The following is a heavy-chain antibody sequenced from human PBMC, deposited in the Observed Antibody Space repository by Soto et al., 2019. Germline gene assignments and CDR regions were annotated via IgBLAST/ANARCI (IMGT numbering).Heavy chain of an antibody. D-gene: IGHD2-15*01. J-gene: IGHJ6*02. CDR2: ISYDGNKK. CDR1: GFTFSSYG. CDR3: AKDEVLVEVVARDYYGMDV. Sequence: GSLRLSCAASGFTFSSYGMHWVRQAPGKGLEWVAVISYDGNKKYYADSVKGRFTISRDNSKNTLYLQMNSLRVEDTAVYYCAKDEVLVEVVARDYYGMDVWGQGTTVTVSS. V-gene: IGHV3-30*18.